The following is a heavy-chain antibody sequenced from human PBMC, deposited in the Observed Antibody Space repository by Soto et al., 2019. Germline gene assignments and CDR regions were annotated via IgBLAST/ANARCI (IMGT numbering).Heavy chain of an antibody. Sequence: EVQLLESGGGLVQPGGSLRLSCAASGFTFSSYAMSWVRQAPGKGLEWVSAISGSGAGTYHADSVKGRFTISRDNSTNTLYLQMNSLRAEDTAVYYCAKGPPEVPHHYYYGMDVWGQGTTVTVSS. CDR2: ISGSGAGT. CDR3: AKGPPEVPHHYYYGMDV. J-gene: IGHJ6*02. CDR1: GFTFSSYA. V-gene: IGHV3-23*01.